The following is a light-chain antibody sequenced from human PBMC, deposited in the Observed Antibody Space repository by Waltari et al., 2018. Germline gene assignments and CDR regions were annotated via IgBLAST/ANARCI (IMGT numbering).Light chain of an antibody. Sequence: QSALTQPASVSGSPGQSITISCTGTSSDVGSYNLVSWYQQHPGKASQVMIYEVNKRPAGVSNRCSRYSSGSTASLTNHGLQAEDEADYYCCSYAGSDTHVIFGGGTQLT. CDR3: CSYAGSDTHVI. CDR1: SSDVGSYNL. CDR2: EVN. J-gene: IGLJ2*01. V-gene: IGLV2-23*02.